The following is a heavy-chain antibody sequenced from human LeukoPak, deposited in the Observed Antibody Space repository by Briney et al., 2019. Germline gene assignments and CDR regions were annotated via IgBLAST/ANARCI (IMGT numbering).Heavy chain of an antibody. CDR3: ATYYYYYYYLDV. Sequence: PSETLSLTCTVSGGSISSGDYYWSWIRQPPGKGLEWIGYIYYSGSTYYNPSLKSRVTISVDTSKNEFSLNLTSVTAADTAIYYCATYYYYYYYLDVWGKGTTVTVSS. CDR1: GGSISSGDYY. V-gene: IGHV4-30-4*01. CDR2: IYYSGST. J-gene: IGHJ6*03.